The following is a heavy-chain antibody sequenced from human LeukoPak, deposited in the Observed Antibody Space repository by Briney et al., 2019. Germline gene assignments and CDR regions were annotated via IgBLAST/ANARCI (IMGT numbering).Heavy chain of an antibody. CDR1: GGSFSGYY. Sequence: SETLSLTCAVYGGSFSGYYWAWIRQPPGKGLEWIAEINHSGTTNYNPSLKSRVTISVDTSKNQLSLKLSSVTAADTSVYYCARLRPRYNYDIVNYYSSYYYYMDVWGKGTKVIISS. CDR3: ARLRPRYNYDIVNYYSSYYYYMDV. CDR2: INHSGTT. V-gene: IGHV4-34*01. D-gene: IGHD3-22*01. J-gene: IGHJ6*03.